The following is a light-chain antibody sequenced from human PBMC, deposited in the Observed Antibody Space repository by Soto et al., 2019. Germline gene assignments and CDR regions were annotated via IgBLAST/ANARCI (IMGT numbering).Light chain of an antibody. CDR3: QQYNYWPPIT. CDR1: PSVSSK. J-gene: IGKJ5*01. V-gene: IGKV3-15*01. Sequence: ESLLTQSPGTVSFSPREGAPLSCAASPSVSSKLAWYQQQPGQAARLLIYGASTRATGSPASFSGSGSATEFTLPISSLQPADFAAYYCQQYNYWPPITSGQGTRPEI. CDR2: GAS.